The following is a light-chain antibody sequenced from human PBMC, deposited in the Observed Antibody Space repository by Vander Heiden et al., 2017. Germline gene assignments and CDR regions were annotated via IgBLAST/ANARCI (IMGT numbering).Light chain of an antibody. CDR1: SRDVGGYNY. CDR3: SSYTSSSTLV. J-gene: IGLJ2*01. CDR2: DVS. Sequence: QSALTQPASVSGSPGQSITISCTGTSRDVGGYNYVSWYQKHPGKAPKLMIYDVSNRPSGVSNRFSGSKSGNTGSLTISGLQAEDEAEYYCSSYTSSSTLVFGGGTKLTVL. V-gene: IGLV2-14*01.